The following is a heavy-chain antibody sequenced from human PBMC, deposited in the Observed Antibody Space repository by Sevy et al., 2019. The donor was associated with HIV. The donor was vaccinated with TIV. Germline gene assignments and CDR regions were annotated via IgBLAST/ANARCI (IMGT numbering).Heavy chain of an antibody. CDR2: ISYDGRNK. CDR3: AGVGVSYCTDDCYHRFDY. CDR1: GFTFSSYA. D-gene: IGHD2-21*02. J-gene: IGHJ4*02. V-gene: IGHV3-30*09. Sequence: GGSLRLSCSASGFTFSSYALLWVRQAPGKGLEWVSLISYDGRNKYYSDSVKGRFAISRDESKTTLFLQMENLRTEDTAFYYCAGVGVSYCTDDCYHRFDYWGRGTLVTVSS.